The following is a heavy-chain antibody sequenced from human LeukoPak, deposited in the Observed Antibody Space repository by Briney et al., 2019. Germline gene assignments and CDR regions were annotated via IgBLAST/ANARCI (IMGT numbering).Heavy chain of an antibody. V-gene: IGHV1-2*02. CDR2: INPNSGGT. D-gene: IGHD4-11*01. J-gene: IGHJ6*02. CDR1: GYTFTGYY. CDR3: ARVTRAYYYGMDV. Sequence: GASVRVSCKASGYTFTGYYMHWVRQAPGQGLEWMGWINPNSGGTDYAQKFQGRVTMTRDTSISTAYMELSRLRSDDTAVYYCARVTRAYYYGMDVWGQGTTVTVSS.